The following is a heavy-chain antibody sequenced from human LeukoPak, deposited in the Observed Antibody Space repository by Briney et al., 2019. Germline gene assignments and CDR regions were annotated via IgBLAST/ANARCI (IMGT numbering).Heavy chain of an antibody. V-gene: IGHV3-7*04. CDR1: GFTFSTYW. J-gene: IGHJ6*02. Sequence: GGSLRLSCEASGFTFSTYWMSWVRQAPGKGLEWVANIKPDGNEKDYVDSLKGRFTISRDNAKNSLHLQVNSLRAEDTAVYYCARFGVPYGVDVWGQGTTVTVSS. CDR2: IKPDGNEK. D-gene: IGHD3-16*01. CDR3: ARFGVPYGVDV.